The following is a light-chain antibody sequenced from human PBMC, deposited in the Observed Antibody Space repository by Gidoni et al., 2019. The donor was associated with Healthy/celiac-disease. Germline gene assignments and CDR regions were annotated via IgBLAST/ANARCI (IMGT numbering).Light chain of an antibody. V-gene: IGLV2-14*01. Sequence: QSALTPPVSVSGSPVQSITISCTGTSSDVGGYNYVSWYQQHPGKAPKLMIYEVSNRPSGVSNRCSGSKSGNTASLTISGLQAEDEADYYCSSYTSSSTLVFGGGTKLTVL. CDR1: SSDVGGYNY. J-gene: IGLJ2*01. CDR2: EVS. CDR3: SSYTSSSTLV.